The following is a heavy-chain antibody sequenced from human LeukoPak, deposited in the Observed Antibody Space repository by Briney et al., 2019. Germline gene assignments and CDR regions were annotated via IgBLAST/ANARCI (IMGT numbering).Heavy chain of an antibody. Sequence: GGSLRLSCAASGFTFSSYGMHWVRQAPGKGLEWVAVISYDGSNKYYADSVKGRFTISRDNSKNTLYLQMNSLRAEDTAVYYCATPKDPITMIVVALDYWGQGTLVTVSS. V-gene: IGHV3-30*03. D-gene: IGHD3-22*01. J-gene: IGHJ4*02. CDR3: ATPKDPITMIVVALDY. CDR2: ISYDGSNK. CDR1: GFTFSSYG.